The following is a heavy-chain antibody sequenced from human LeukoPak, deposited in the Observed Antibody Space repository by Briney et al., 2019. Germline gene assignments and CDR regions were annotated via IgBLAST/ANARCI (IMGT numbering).Heavy chain of an antibody. V-gene: IGHV1-8*01. D-gene: IGHD2-15*01. CDR1: GYTFTSYD. Sequence: ASVKVSCKASGYTFTSYDINWVRQATGQGLEWMGWMNPNSGNTGYAQKFQGRVTMTRNTSISTAYMELSSLRSEDTAVYYCARDTSYCSGGSCYFYGFDYWGQGTLVTVSS. J-gene: IGHJ4*02. CDR3: ARDTSYCSGGSCYFYGFDY. CDR2: MNPNSGNT.